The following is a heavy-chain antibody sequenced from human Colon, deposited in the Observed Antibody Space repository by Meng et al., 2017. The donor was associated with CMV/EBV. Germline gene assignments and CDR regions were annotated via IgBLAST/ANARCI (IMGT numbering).Heavy chain of an antibody. V-gene: IGHV3-48*03. Sequence: GESLKISCAVSGTIFSAYDMHWVRQAPGKGLEWVSHISSSGTSMYYADSVKGRFSISRDNGKNSLYLQMNSLRAEDTAVYYCTRGNSHAHDYWGQGTLVTVSS. CDR1: GTIFSAYD. CDR2: ISSSGTSM. J-gene: IGHJ4*02. D-gene: IGHD4-23*01. CDR3: TRGNSHAHDY.